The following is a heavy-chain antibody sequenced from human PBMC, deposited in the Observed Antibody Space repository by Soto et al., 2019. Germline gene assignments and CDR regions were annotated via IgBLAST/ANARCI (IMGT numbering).Heavy chain of an antibody. CDR2: ISSSSSYI. Sequence: GGSLRLSCAASGFTFSSYSMNWVRQAPGKGLEWVSSISSSSSYIYYADSVKGRFTISRDNAKNSLYLQMNSLRAEDTAVYYCARDLGYSSSWYAHDAFDIWGQGTMVTVSS. V-gene: IGHV3-21*01. D-gene: IGHD6-13*01. CDR1: GFTFSSYS. J-gene: IGHJ3*02. CDR3: ARDLGYSSSWYAHDAFDI.